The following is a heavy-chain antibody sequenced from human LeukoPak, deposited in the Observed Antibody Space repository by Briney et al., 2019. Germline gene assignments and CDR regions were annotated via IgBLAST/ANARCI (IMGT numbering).Heavy chain of an antibody. Sequence: GGSLRLSSAASGFTFSSYSMNWVRQAPGKGLEGVSSISSSSSYIYYADSVKGRFTISRDNAKNSLYLQMNSLRAEDTAVYYCAGPLIAVANQLRSYWGQGTLVTVSS. CDR2: ISSSSSYI. V-gene: IGHV3-21*01. CDR3: AGPLIAVANQLRSY. D-gene: IGHD6-19*01. CDR1: GFTFSSYS. J-gene: IGHJ4*02.